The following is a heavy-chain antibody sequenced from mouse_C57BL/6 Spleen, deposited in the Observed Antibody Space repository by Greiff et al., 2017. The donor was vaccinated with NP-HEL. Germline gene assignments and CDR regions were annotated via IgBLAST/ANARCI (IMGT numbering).Heavy chain of an antibody. V-gene: IGHV1-80*01. CDR2: IYPGDGDT. CDR3: ARRGYDYDGYAMDY. Sequence: QVQLKESGAELVKPGASVKISCKASGYAFSSYWMNWVKQRPGKGLEWIGQIYPGDGDTNYNGKFKGKATLTADKSSSTAYMQLSSLTSEDSAVYFCARRGYDYDGYAMDYWGQGTSVTVSS. J-gene: IGHJ4*01. CDR1: GYAFSSYW. D-gene: IGHD2-4*01.